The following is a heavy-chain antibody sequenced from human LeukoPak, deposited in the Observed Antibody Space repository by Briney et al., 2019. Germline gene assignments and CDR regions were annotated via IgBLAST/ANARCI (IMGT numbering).Heavy chain of an antibody. Sequence: PRGSLRLSCSASGFPFNTYAIHCVRQAPGKGLEYVAGISSNGDNTDFADSAKGRFTISRDNSKGTLFLQMNSLRAEDTAVYFCTRDSALLGVAFDLWGQGTVVTVSS. CDR2: ISSNGDNT. J-gene: IGHJ3*01. CDR1: GFPFNTYA. V-gene: IGHV3-64D*06. CDR3: TRDSALLGVAFDL. D-gene: IGHD2-15*01.